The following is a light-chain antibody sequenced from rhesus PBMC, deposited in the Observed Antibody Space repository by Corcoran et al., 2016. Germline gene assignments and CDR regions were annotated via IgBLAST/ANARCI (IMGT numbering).Light chain of an antibody. J-gene: IGKJ4*01. CDR1: QSVSSS. CDR3: QQDYSWPLT. Sequence: EIVMTQSPATLSLSPGDRATLSCRASQSVSSSLAWYQQKPGQAPKLHIYGASRRANGTPDRFRCMGSGTEFTSTISSLEPEDVGIYYCQQDYSWPLTFGGGTKVELK. V-gene: IGKV3-42*01. CDR2: GAS.